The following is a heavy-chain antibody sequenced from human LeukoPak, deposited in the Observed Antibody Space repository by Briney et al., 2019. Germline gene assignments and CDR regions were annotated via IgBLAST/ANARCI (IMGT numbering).Heavy chain of an antibody. CDR2: IIPIFGTA. D-gene: IGHD2-21*02. V-gene: IGHV1-69*06. CDR3: AKTVVVTGEHAFEM. Sequence: SVKVSCKASGGTFSSYSINWVRQAAGQRHEWMGGIIPIFGTANYAQKFQGRVTMTADKSTSTAYMELSSLRSEDAAVYYCAKTVVVTGEHAFEMWGQGTRVTVSS. CDR1: GGTFSSYS. J-gene: IGHJ3*02.